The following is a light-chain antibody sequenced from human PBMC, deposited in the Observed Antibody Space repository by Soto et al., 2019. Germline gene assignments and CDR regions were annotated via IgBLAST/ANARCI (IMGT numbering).Light chain of an antibody. J-gene: IGKJ3*01. V-gene: IGKV3-20*01. CDR1: QSVSSNY. Sequence: EIVLTQSPGTLSLSPGERATLSCRASQSVSSNYLAWYQQKPGQAPRLLIYGASSRATGIPDRFSGSGSGTDFTLTISRLEPEDLAVYYCQQYGSSLFTFGPGTKVDI. CDR2: GAS. CDR3: QQYGSSLFT.